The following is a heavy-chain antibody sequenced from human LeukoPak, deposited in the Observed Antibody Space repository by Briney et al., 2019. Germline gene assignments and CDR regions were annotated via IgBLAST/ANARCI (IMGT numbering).Heavy chain of an antibody. CDR2: ISSSSSYI. CDR1: GFTFSSYS. Sequence: GGSLRLFCAASGFTFSSYSMNWVRQAPGKGLEWVSSISSSSSYIYYADSVKGRFTISRDNAKNSLYLQMNSLGAEDTAVYYCARDLYYYDSSGYYLEYYYYYYMDVWGKGTTVTVSS. CDR3: ARDLYYYDSSGYYLEYYYYYYMDV. J-gene: IGHJ6*03. D-gene: IGHD3-22*01. V-gene: IGHV3-21*01.